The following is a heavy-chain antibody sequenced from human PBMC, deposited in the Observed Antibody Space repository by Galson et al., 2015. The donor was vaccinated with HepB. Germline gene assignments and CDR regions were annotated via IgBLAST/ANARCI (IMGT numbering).Heavy chain of an antibody. CDR3: ARNMVRGTKYGMDV. J-gene: IGHJ6*02. CDR1: GFTFSSYA. V-gene: IGHV3-30-3*01. Sequence: SLRLSCAASGFTFSSYAMHWVRQAPGKGLEWVAVISYDGSNKYYADSVKGRFTISRDNSKNTLYLQMNSLRAEDTAVYYCARNMVRGTKYGMDVWGQGTTVTVSS. D-gene: IGHD3-10*01. CDR2: ISYDGSNK.